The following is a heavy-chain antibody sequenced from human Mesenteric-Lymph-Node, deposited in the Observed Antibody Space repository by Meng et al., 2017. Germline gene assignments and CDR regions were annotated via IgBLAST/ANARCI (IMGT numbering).Heavy chain of an antibody. CDR2: ISTNTGTP. D-gene: IGHD2/OR15-2a*01. CDR1: GYTFSTYT. CDR3: ARGGNFDP. J-gene: IGHJ5*02. Sequence: QVQLVHSGSELNKPGASVKVSCKASGYTFSTYTISWVRQAHGRGLEWMGRISTNTGTPTYTQGFTGRFVFSLDTSVSTAYLQISSLKAEDTAVYYCARGGNFDPWGQGTLVTVSS. V-gene: IGHV7-4-1*02.